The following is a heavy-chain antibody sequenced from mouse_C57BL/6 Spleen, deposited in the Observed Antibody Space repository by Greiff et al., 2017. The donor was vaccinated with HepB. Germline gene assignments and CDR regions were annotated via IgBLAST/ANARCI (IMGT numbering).Heavy chain of an antibody. D-gene: IGHD3-1*01. J-gene: IGHJ3*01. Sequence: QVQLQQPGAELVRPGSSVKLSCKASGYTFTSYWMHWVKQRPIQGLEWIGNIDPSDSETHYNQKFKDKATLTVDKSSSTAYMQLSSLTSEDSAVYYCARRGEARGFAYWGQGTLATVSA. CDR3: ARRGEARGFAY. V-gene: IGHV1-52*01. CDR2: IDPSDSET. CDR1: GYTFTSYW.